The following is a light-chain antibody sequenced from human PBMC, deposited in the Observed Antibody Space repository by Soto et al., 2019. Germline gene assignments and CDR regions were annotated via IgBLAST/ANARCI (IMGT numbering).Light chain of an antibody. V-gene: IGKV3-20*01. CDR2: DAS. CDR1: QSVSGY. J-gene: IGKJ1*01. Sequence: EIVLTQSPATLSLSPGERATLSCRASQSVSGYLAWYQQKPGQAPRLLIYDASNRATGIPARFSGSGSGTDFTLTISRLEPEDFAVYYCQQYGSSPETFGQGTKVDIK. CDR3: QQYGSSPET.